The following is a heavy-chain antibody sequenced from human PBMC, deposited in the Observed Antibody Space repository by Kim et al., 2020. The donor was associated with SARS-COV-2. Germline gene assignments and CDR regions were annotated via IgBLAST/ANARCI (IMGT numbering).Heavy chain of an antibody. CDR1: GYSISSGYY. J-gene: IGHJ4*02. V-gene: IGHV4-38-2*02. D-gene: IGHD1-26*01. CDR3: ARDGSVVGASNFFDY. Sequence: SETLSLTCTVSGYSISSGYYWSWIRQTPGKGLEWIGSIYHSGTTYYNPSLKSRVTISADTSKNQFSLKMTSMTAADTAVYYCARDGSVVGASNFFDYWGQGSLVTVPS. CDR2: IYHSGTT.